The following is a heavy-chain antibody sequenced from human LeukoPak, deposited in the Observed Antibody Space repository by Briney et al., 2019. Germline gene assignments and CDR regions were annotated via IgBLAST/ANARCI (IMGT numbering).Heavy chain of an antibody. Sequence: GSLGPSCAASGFTFSNYEMEGVRQAPGKGVEWVAVISYDGSNKNYPDSVKGRFAISRDNSKNTVYLQMNSLRVEDTAVYYCARANTPFADYWGQGTLVTVSS. CDR1: GFTFSNYE. CDR3: ARANTPFADY. J-gene: IGHJ4*02. D-gene: IGHD2-2*02. CDR2: ISYDGSNK. V-gene: IGHV3-30*09.